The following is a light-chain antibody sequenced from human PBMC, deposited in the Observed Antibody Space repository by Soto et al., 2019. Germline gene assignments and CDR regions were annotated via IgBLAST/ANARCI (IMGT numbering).Light chain of an antibody. Sequence: QSVLTQPASVSGSPGQSITISCTGSSSDIGVFNYVSWYQQTPGNAPKIIIFEVTNRPSGVSNRFSGSKSGNTASLTIPGLQAEDEADYYCSSFASTYTLLFGGGTQLTVL. V-gene: IGLV2-14*01. CDR3: SSFASTYTLL. CDR2: EVT. J-gene: IGLJ2*01. CDR1: SSDIGVFNY.